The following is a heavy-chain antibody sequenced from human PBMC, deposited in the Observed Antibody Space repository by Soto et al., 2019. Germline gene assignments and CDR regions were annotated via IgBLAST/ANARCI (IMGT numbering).Heavy chain of an antibody. D-gene: IGHD3-10*02. CDR2: IFHSGSS. CDR3: ARRLFVRGTLGYYDY. J-gene: IGHJ4*02. Sequence: SETLSLTCSVSNDSIRSDNWWSWVRQPPGKGLEWIGEIFHSGSSNNNPSLKSRVTLSVDKTKNEFSLKLNSVTAADTAVYYCARRLFVRGTLGYYDYWGQGTLVTAPQ. V-gene: IGHV4-4*02. CDR1: NDSIRSDNW.